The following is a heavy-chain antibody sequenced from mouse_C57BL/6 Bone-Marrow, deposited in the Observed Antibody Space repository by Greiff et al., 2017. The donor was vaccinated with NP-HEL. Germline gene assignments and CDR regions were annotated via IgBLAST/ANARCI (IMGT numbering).Heavy chain of an antibody. CDR2: IDPETGGT. Sequence: QLQQSGAELVRPGASVTLSCKASGYTFTDYEMHWVKQTPVHGLEWIGAIDPETGGTAYNQKFKGKAILTADKSSSTAYMELRSLTSEDSAVYYCTRDGYDVRDYAMTTGVKEPQSPSPQ. CDR3: TRDGYDVRDYAMTT. J-gene: IGHJ4*01. D-gene: IGHD2-2*01. V-gene: IGHV1-15*01. CDR1: GYTFTDYE.